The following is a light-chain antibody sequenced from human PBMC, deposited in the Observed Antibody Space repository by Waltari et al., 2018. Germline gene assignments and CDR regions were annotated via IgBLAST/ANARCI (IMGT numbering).Light chain of an antibody. CDR2: DVA. V-gene: IGLV2-23*02. Sequence: QSALTQPASVSGSPGQSIIISCTGTNSDVGGYNYVSWYQQRPGEVPKLLIYDVAKSPSFVSDRFSGAKSGNTASLTISGLLPEDEADYYCCSYAGTNSLVFGGGTRLTVL. CDR1: NSDVGGYNY. CDR3: CSYAGTNSLV. J-gene: IGLJ2*01.